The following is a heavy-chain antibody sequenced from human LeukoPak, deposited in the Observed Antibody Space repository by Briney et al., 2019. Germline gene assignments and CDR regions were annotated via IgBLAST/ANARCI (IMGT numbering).Heavy chain of an antibody. CDR3: ATAGTFSYGIQFDP. CDR1: GFTFSSYA. J-gene: IGHJ5*02. V-gene: IGHV3-33*03. D-gene: IGHD3-16*01. CDR2: IWYDGSNK. Sequence: SGRSLRLSCAASGFTFSSYAMHWVRQAPGEGLEWVAVIWYDGSNKYYADSAKGRFTISRDNSKNTLYLQMDSLGAEDTAVYYFATAGTFSYGIQFDPWGQGTLVIVSS.